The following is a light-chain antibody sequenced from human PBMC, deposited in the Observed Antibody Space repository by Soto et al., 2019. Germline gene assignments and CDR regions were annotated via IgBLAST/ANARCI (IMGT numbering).Light chain of an antibody. V-gene: IGKV3-15*01. Sequence: EIVMTQSPATLSVSPGERATLSCRASQSVSSDLAWYEQKPGQAPRLLLYGASTRATGIPARFSGSGSGTEFTLTISSLQSEDFAVYYCQHYDNWPITFGQGTRLEV. CDR2: GAS. CDR1: QSVSSD. CDR3: QHYDNWPIT. J-gene: IGKJ5*01.